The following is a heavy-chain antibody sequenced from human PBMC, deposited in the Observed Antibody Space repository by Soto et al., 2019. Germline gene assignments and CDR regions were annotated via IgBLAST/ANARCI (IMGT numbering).Heavy chain of an antibody. V-gene: IGHV1-18*04. CDR2: VSGYNGNT. CDR1: GYTFTNYG. CDR3: TRDEGSHGFDS. Sequence: QVQLVQSGAEVKKPGASVKVSCKASGYTFTNYGISWVRQAPGQGLEWMGWVSGYNGNTNYAQKLRSRVTMTTDTSTSTAYMELRTLRSDDTAVYYCTRDEGSHGFDSWGQGTLVTVSS. J-gene: IGHJ4*02. D-gene: IGHD6-19*01.